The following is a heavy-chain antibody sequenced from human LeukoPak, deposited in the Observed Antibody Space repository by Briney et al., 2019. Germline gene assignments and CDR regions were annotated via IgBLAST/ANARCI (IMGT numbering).Heavy chain of an antibody. CDR3: ARVNYAGLTAYYAYDF. J-gene: IGHJ4*01. CDR1: GGSLRNYY. D-gene: IGHD3-9*01. Sequence: SETLSLTCTVSGGSLRNYYWSWIRQPPGKGLEWIGSIFYSGVAYISSSLSSRVTMSVTTSTNQFSLNVTSVTAADTAVYFCARVNYAGLTAYYAYDFWGQGMLVTVSS. CDR2: IFYSGVA. V-gene: IGHV4-59*04.